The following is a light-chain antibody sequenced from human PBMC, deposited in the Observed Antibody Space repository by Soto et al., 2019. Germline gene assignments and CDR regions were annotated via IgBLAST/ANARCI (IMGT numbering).Light chain of an antibody. V-gene: IGLV1-51*01. CDR1: RSNIGSNH. J-gene: IGLJ7*01. CDR3: ATSDSGLSVEV. CDR2: DSD. Sequence: QSVLTQPPSVSAAPGQKVTISCSGTRSNIGSNHLSWYQQFPGTAPKLLIYDSDKRPSGIPDRFSGSKSGTSATLGITRLQTGDEADYYCATSDSGLSVEVFGGGTQLTVL.